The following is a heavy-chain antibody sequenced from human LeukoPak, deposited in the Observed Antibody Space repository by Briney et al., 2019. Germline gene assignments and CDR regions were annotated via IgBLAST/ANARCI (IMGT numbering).Heavy chain of an antibody. CDR3: ADSYYDFWSGYPLWFDP. CDR1: GGSISSSSYY. D-gene: IGHD3-3*01. CDR2: IYYSGST. V-gene: IGHV4-39*01. J-gene: IGHJ5*02. Sequence: PSETLSLTCTVSGGSISSSSYYWGWIRQPPGKGLEWIGSIYYSGSTYYNPSLKSRVTISVDTSKNQFSLKLSSVTAADTAVYYCADSYYDFWSGYPLWFDPWGQGTLVTVSS.